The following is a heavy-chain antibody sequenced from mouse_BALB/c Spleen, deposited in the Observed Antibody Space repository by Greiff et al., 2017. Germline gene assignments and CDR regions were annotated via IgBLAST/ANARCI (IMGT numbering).Heavy chain of an antibody. D-gene: IGHD1-2*01. CDR3: ARQSTTAYC. CDR1: GYSITSGYS. J-gene: IGHJ2*01. CDR2: IHYSGSN. V-gene: IGHV3-1*02. Sequence: EVHLVESGPDLVKPSQSLSLTCTVTGYSITSGYSWHWIQQFPVNRLVWMGYIHYSGSNNYNPSLKSRISITRDTSKNQFFLQLKSVTTEDTATYYWARQSTTAYCWGEGTTHTVST.